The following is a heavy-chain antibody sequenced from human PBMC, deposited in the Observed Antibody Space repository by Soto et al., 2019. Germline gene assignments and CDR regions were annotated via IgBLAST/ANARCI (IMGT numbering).Heavy chain of an antibody. V-gene: IGHV3-30-3*01. CDR1: GFTFSSYA. Sequence: SGGSLRLSCAASGFTFSSYAMHWVRQAPGKGLEWVAVISYDGSNKYYADSVKGRFTISRDNSKNTLYLQMNSLRAEDTAVYYCARDLYSVSGSLAHNWFDPWGQGTLVTVSS. CDR2: ISYDGSNK. J-gene: IGHJ5*02. D-gene: IGHD3-10*01. CDR3: ARDLYSVSGSLAHNWFDP.